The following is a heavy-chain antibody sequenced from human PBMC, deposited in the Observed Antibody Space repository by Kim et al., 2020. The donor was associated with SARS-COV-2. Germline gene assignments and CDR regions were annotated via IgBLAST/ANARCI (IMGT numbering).Heavy chain of an antibody. V-gene: IGHV7-4-1*02. Sequence: ASVKVSCKASGYTFTSYAMNWVRQAPGQGLEWMGWINTNTGNPTYAQGFTGRFVFSLDTSVSTAYLQISSLKAEDTAVYYCARGRYIQTNLLEPSGYWGQGTLVTVSS. CDR2: INTNTGNP. J-gene: IGHJ4*02. D-gene: IGHD1-1*01. CDR3: ARGRYIQTNLLEPSGY. CDR1: GYTFTSYA.